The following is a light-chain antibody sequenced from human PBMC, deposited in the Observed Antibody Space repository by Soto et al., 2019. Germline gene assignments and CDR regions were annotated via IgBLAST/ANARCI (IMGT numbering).Light chain of an antibody. CDR2: DAS. CDR3: QQRSNWPIT. J-gene: IGKJ5*01. Sequence: EIVLTQSPATLSLSPGNRATLSCRASQSVSSYLAWYQQKPGQAPRLLIYDASNRATGIPARFSGSGSGTDFTLTISSLEPEDFAVYYCQQRSNWPITFGQGPRLEIK. V-gene: IGKV3-11*01. CDR1: QSVSSY.